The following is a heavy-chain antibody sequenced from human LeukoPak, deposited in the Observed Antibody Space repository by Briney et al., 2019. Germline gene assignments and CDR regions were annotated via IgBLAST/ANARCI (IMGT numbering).Heavy chain of an antibody. J-gene: IGHJ4*02. CDR2: VWYDGSNK. D-gene: IGHD2-2*01. CDR3: ARGVTRYCSSTSCYYFDY. CDR1: GFTFSSYG. V-gene: IGHV3-33*01. Sequence: GGSLRLSCAASGFTFSSYGMHWVRQAPGKGLEWVAVVWYDGSNKYYADSVKGRFTISRDNSKNTLYLQMNSLRAEDTAVYYCARGVTRYCSSTSCYYFDYWGQGTLVTVSS.